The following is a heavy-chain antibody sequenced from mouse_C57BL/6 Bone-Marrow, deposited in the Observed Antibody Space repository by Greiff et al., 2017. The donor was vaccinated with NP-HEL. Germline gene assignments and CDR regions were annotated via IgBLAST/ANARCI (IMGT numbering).Heavy chain of an antibody. D-gene: IGHD2-3*01. Sequence: EVMLVESGEGLVKPGGSLKLSCAASGFTFSSYAMSWVRQTPEKRLEWVAYISSGGDYIYYAATVKGRFTISRDNARNTLYLQMSSLKSEDTAMYYCTRENDGYFFDYWGQGTTLTVSS. CDR1: GFTFSSYA. J-gene: IGHJ2*01. V-gene: IGHV5-9-1*02. CDR3: TRENDGYFFDY. CDR2: ISSGGDYI.